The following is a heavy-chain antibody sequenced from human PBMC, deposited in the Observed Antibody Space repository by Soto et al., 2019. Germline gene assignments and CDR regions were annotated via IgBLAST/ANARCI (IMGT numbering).Heavy chain of an antibody. D-gene: IGHD6-13*01. V-gene: IGHV1-3*01. CDR1: GYTFTSYA. J-gene: IGHJ3*02. Sequence: ASVKVSCKASGYTFTSYAMHWVRQAPGQRLEWMGWINAGNGNTKYSQKFQGRVTITRDTSASTAYMELSSLRSEDTAVYYCARRGAAGLTADAFDIWGQGTMVTVS. CDR3: ARRGAAGLTADAFDI. CDR2: INAGNGNT.